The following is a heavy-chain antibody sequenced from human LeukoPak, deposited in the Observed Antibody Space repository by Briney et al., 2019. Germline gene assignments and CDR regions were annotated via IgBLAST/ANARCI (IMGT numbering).Heavy chain of an antibody. D-gene: IGHD6-13*01. V-gene: IGHV4-59*12. J-gene: IGHJ4*02. CDR1: GGSISSYY. CDR3: ARRKGYSSSWKRGIGRYFDY. CDR2: IYYSGST. Sequence: PSETLSLTCTVSGGSISSYYWSWIRQPPGKGLEWIGYIYYSGSTNYNPSLKSRVTISVDTSKNQFSLKLSSVTAADTAVYYCARRKGYSSSWKRGIGRYFDYWGQGTLVTVSS.